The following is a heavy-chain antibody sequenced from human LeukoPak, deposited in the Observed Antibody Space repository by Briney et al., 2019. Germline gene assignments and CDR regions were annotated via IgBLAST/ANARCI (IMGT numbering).Heavy chain of an antibody. CDR2: IIPILGTA. CDR3: ARMYYDFWSGSGLDI. D-gene: IGHD3-3*01. CDR1: GGTFSSYA. V-gene: IGHV1-69*01. Sequence: SSVKVSCKASGGTFSSYATSWVPHAPGQGLEWMGGIIPILGTANYAQKFHGRVTITADESTSTAYMELSSLRSEDTAVYYCARMYYDFWSGSGLDIWGQGTMVTVSS. J-gene: IGHJ3*02.